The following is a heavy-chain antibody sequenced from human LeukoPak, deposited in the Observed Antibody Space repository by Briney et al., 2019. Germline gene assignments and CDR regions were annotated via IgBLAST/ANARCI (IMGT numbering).Heavy chain of an antibody. CDR1: GFTFSLYW. CDR2: INPDGSQK. CDR3: ARGQTGTTWGGFDY. V-gene: IGHV3-7*01. J-gene: IGHJ4*02. D-gene: IGHD1-1*01. Sequence: GGSLRLSCAAFGFTFSLYWMTWVRQSPGKGLEWVADINPDGSQKYSVDSVKGRFTISRDNAKNSLYLQMNSLRAEDTAVYYCARGQTGTTWGGFDYWGQGTPVTVSS.